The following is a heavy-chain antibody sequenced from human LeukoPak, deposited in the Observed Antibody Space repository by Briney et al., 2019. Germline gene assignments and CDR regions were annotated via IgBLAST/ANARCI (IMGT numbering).Heavy chain of an antibody. CDR3: ASSPIRHRVVYGYGSGYHFDY. V-gene: IGHV3-23*01. J-gene: IGHJ4*02. Sequence: GGSLRLSCAASGFTFSSYAMSWVRQAPGKGLEWVSAISGSGGSTYYADSVKGRFTISRDNSKNTLYLQMNSLRAEDTAVYYCASSPIRHRVVYGYGSGYHFDYWGQGTLVTVSS. CDR1: GFTFSSYA. D-gene: IGHD3-10*01. CDR2: ISGSGGST.